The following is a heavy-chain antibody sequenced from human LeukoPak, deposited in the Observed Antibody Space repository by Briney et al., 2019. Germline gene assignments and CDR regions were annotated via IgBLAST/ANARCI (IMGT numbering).Heavy chain of an antibody. V-gene: IGHV1-46*01. CDR1: GYTFTSYY. CDR2: INPSGGST. D-gene: IGHD2-2*01. CDR3: ARAKTYCSSTSCYVYPYYFDY. Sequence: ASVKVSCKASGYTFTSYYMHWVRQAPGQGLEWMGIINPSGGSTSYAQKFQGRVTMTRDMSTSTDYMELSSLRSEDTAVYYCARAKTYCSSTSCYVYPYYFDYWGQGTLVTVSS. J-gene: IGHJ4*02.